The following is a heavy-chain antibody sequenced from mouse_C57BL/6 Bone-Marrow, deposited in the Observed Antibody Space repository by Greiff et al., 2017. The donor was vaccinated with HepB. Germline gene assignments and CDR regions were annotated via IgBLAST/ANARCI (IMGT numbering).Heavy chain of an antibody. V-gene: IGHV5-2*01. CDR1: EYEFPSHD. D-gene: IGHD2-10*02. Sequence: EVKLMESGGGLVQPGESLKLSCESNEYEFPSHDMSWVRKTPEKRLELVAAINSDGGSTYYPDTMERRFIISRDNTKKTLYLQMSSLRSEDTALYYWDSILYYYAMDYWGQGTSVTVSS. CDR3: DSILYYYAMDY. J-gene: IGHJ4*01. CDR2: INSDGGST.